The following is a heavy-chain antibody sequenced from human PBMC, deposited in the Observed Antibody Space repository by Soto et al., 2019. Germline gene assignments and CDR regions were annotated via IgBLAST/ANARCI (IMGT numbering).Heavy chain of an antibody. CDR2: INAGNGNT. V-gene: IGHV1-3*01. CDR1: GYTFTSYA. Sequence: ASVKVSCKASGYTFTSYAMHWVRQAPGQRLEWMGWINAGNGNTKYSQKFQGRVTITRDTSARTAYMELSSLRSEDTAVYYCARDPNGPFPSGWFDPWGQGTLVTVSS. D-gene: IGHD1-1*01. J-gene: IGHJ5*02. CDR3: ARDPNGPFPSGWFDP.